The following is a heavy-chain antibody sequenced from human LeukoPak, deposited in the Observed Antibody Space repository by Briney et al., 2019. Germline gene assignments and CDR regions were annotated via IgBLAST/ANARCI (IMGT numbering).Heavy chain of an antibody. CDR2: IKQDGSEK. Sequence: PGGSLRLSCAASGFTFSSYWMSWVRQAPGKGLEWVANIKQDGSEKYYVDSVKGRFTISRDNSKNTLYLQMNSLRAEDTAVYYCARDMPRDAFDIWGQGTMVTVSS. CDR1: GFTFSSYW. CDR3: ARDMPRDAFDI. V-gene: IGHV3-7*01. D-gene: IGHD2-2*01. J-gene: IGHJ3*02.